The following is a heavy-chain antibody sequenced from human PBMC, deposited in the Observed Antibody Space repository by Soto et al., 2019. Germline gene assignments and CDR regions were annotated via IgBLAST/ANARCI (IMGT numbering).Heavy chain of an antibody. CDR3: ASVIGGDSEYYFDY. Sequence: ISLTCTVSGVSINPGGYYWSWLRPHPGKGLEWIGNIYYSGRTYYNPSLKSRVILSVDTSKNHFSLNLRSLTAADSAMYDCASVIGGDSEYYFDYWGQGALVTVSA. CDR2: IYYSGRT. V-gene: IGHV4-31*03. CDR1: GVSINPGGYY. J-gene: IGHJ4*02. D-gene: IGHD2-21*02.